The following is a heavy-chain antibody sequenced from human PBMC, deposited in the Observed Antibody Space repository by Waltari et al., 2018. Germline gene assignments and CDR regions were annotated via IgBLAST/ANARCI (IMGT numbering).Heavy chain of an antibody. CDR3: VKGALSAKKFGG. V-gene: IGHV3-23*01. CDR1: GFKFSSYG. J-gene: IGHJ4*02. Sequence: EVQLLESGGGLVQPGGSLRLSCEASGFKFSSYGMSWVRQAPGKGLEWVSVISDSGGTKYYADSVKGRFTISRDNSKNTLQMQMNSLAAEDTAVYYCVKGALSAKKFGGWGQGILVTVSS. CDR2: ISDSGGTK. D-gene: IGHD3-16*01.